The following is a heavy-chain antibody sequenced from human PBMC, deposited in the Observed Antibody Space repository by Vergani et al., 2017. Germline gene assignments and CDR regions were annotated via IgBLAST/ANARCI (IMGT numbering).Heavy chain of an antibody. CDR2: IYTSGST. J-gene: IGHJ3*02. Sequence: QVQLQESGPGLVKPSQTLSLTCTVSGGSISSGSYYWSWIRQPAGKGLEWIGRIYTSGSTNYNPSLKSRVTISVDTSKNQFSLKLSSVTAADTAVYYCAREATWIQPGGLDAFDIWGQGTMVTVSS. V-gene: IGHV4-61*02. CDR1: GGSISSGSYY. D-gene: IGHD5-18*01. CDR3: AREATWIQPGGLDAFDI.